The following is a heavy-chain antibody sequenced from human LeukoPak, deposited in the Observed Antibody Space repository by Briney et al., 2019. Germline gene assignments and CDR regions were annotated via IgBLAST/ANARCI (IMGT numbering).Heavy chain of an antibody. CDR3: AREPHWGFDY. Sequence: SETLSLTCTVSGGSISSSSYYWGWIRQPPGKGLECIGSIYYSGSTYYNPSLKSRVTISVDTSKNQFSLKLNSVTAADTAVYYCAREPHWGFDYWGQGTLVTVSS. CDR2: IYYSGST. CDR1: GGSISSSSYY. V-gene: IGHV4-39*07. D-gene: IGHD7-27*01. J-gene: IGHJ4*02.